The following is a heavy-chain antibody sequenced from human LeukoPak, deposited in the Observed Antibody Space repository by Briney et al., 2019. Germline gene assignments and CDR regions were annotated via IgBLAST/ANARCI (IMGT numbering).Heavy chain of an antibody. CDR2: ISDSGGRT. CDR1: GFAFHTFA. V-gene: IGHV3-23*01. Sequence: GGSLRLSCVVSGFAFHTFAMSWVRQAPGRGLEWVSAISDSGGRTYYADSVKGRFTISRDNSKNTLYLQMNSLRADDTAVYYCAKDRNLYYYDKSDWPSHYLDSWGQGTLVTVSS. D-gene: IGHD3-22*01. CDR3: AKDRNLYYYDKSDWPSHYLDS. J-gene: IGHJ4*02.